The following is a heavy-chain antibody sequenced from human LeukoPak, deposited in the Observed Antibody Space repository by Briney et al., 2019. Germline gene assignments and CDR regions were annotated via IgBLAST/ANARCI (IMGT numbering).Heavy chain of an antibody. J-gene: IGHJ6*02. CDR3: ARTRWSRDYYYGMDV. CDR2: ISSSSSTI. Sequence: GGSLRLSCAASGFTFSSYSMNWVRQAPGKGREWVSYISSSSSTIYYADSVKGRFTISRDNAKNSLYLQMNSLRAEDTAVYYCARTRWSRDYYYGMDVWGQGTTVTVSS. CDR1: GFTFSSYS. V-gene: IGHV3-48*01. D-gene: IGHD4-23*01.